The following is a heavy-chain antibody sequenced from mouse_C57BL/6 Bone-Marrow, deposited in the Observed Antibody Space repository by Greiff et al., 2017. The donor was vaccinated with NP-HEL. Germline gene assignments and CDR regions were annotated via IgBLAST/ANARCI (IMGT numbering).Heavy chain of an antibody. J-gene: IGHJ3*01. Sequence: EVQGVESGPGMVKPSQSLSLTCTVTGYSITSGYDWHWLRHFPGNKLEWMGYISYSGSTNYTPPLKSRISITHDTSKNLFLLKFNSATTEDTATYYCARGRRGAWFAYWGQGTLVTVSA. CDR2: ISYSGST. CDR3: ARGRRGAWFAY. CDR1: GYSITSGYD. V-gene: IGHV3-1*01.